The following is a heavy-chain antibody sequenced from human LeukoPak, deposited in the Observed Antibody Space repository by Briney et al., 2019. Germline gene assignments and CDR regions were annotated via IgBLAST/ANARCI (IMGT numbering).Heavy chain of an antibody. CDR1: GGSISSYY. J-gene: IGHJ4*02. CDR3: ARRRGAPEYYVDY. Sequence: SETLSLTCTVSGGSISSYYWSWIRQPAGEGLGWIGEINHSGSTTSHPSLKSRVTISVDTSKNQFSLKLSSVPAADTAVYYCARRRGAPEYYVDYWGRGTLVTVSS. CDR2: INHSGST. V-gene: IGHV4-34*01. D-gene: IGHD3-10*01.